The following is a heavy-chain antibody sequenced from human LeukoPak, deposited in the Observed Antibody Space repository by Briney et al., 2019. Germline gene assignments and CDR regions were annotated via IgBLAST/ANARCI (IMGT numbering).Heavy chain of an antibody. V-gene: IGHV4-34*01. CDR2: INHSGST. Sequence: PSETLSLTCAVYGGSFSGYYWSWIRQPPGKGLEWIGEINHSGSTNYNPSLKSRVTISVDTSKNQFSLKLSSATAADTAVYYCARGGGYSYGRFYYYYGMDVWGQGTTVTVSS. CDR3: ARGGGYSYGRFYYYYGMDV. CDR1: GGSFSGYY. J-gene: IGHJ6*02. D-gene: IGHD5-18*01.